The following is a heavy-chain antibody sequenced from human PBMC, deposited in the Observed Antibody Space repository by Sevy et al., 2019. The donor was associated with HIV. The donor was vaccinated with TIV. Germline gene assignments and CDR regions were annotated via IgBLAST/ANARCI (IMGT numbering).Heavy chain of an antibody. V-gene: IGHV3-23*01. CDR3: AKDRGTYGVRPSYFDY. J-gene: IGHJ4*02. D-gene: IGHD3-10*01. Sequence: GGSLRLSCVASEFTFSTYAMNWVRQAPGKGLEWVSAISGSGVSTYYADSVKGRFTISRDNSKNTLYLQMNSLRAEDTAVYYCAKDRGTYGVRPSYFDYWGRGTLVTVSS. CDR1: EFTFSTYA. CDR2: ISGSGVST.